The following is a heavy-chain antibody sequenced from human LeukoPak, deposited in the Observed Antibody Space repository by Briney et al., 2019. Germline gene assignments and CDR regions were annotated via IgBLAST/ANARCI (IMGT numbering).Heavy chain of an antibody. CDR1: GFTFSTYT. Sequence: GGSLRLSCAASGFTFSTYTMNWVRQAPGKGLEWVSSISSSSSYIYYADSVKGRFTISRDNAKNSLYLQMNSLRAEDTAVYYCARGGVFSSGWYVDYWGQGTLVSVSS. J-gene: IGHJ4*02. CDR2: ISSSSSYI. D-gene: IGHD6-19*01. V-gene: IGHV3-21*01. CDR3: ARGGVFSSGWYVDY.